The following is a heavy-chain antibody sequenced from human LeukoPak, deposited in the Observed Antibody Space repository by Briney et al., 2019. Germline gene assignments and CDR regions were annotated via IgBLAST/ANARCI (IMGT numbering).Heavy chain of an antibody. CDR1: GGTFSSYA. J-gene: IGHJ4*02. V-gene: IGHV1-69*13. CDR3: ARRHTYYDILTGSPFYYFDY. Sequence: ASVKVSCKASGGTFSSYAISWVRQAPGQGLEWMGGIIPIFGTANYAHKFQGRVTITADESTSTAYMELSSLKSEDTAVYYCARRHTYYDILTGSPFYYFDYWGQGTLVTVSS. CDR2: IIPIFGTA. D-gene: IGHD3-9*01.